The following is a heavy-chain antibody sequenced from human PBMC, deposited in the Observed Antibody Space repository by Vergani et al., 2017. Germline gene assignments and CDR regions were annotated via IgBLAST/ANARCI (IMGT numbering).Heavy chain of an antibody. V-gene: IGHV3-23*01. CDR2: ISGSGGST. CDR3: AKGRQDYFDY. J-gene: IGHJ4*02. Sequence: EVQLLESGGGLVQPGGSLRLSCAASGFTFSSYAMSWVRQGPGKGLEWVSAISGSGGSTYYADSVKGRVTISRDNSKNTLYLQVNSLRAEDTAVYYCAKGRQDYFDYWGQGTLVTVSS. CDR1: GFTFSSYA.